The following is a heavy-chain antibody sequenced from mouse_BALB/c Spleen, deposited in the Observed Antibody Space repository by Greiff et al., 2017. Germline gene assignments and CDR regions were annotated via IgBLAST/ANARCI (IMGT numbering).Heavy chain of an antibody. CDR3: ARSRAYDGAAWFAY. J-gene: IGHJ3*01. Sequence: EVKLMESGPELVKPGASVKMSCKASGYTFTSYVMHWVKQKPGQGLEWIGYINPYNDGTKYNEKFKGKATLTSDKSSSTAYMELSSLTSEDSAVYYCARSRAYDGAAWFAYWGQGTLVTVSA. V-gene: IGHV1-14*01. CDR1: GYTFTSYV. CDR2: INPYNDGT. D-gene: IGHD1-2*01.